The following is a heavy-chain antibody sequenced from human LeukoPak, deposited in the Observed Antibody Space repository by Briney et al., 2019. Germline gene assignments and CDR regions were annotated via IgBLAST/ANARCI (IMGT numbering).Heavy chain of an antibody. CDR2: ISAYNGNT. CDR3: ARVTTWIQLWGGSFDY. CDR1: GYTFTSYG. D-gene: IGHD5-18*01. Sequence: AASVKVSCKASGYTFTSYGISWVRQAPGQGLEWMGWISAYNGNTNYAQKLQGRVTMTTDTSTSTAYMELRSLRSDDTAVYYCARVTTWIQLWGGSFDYWGQGTLVTVSS. V-gene: IGHV1-18*01. J-gene: IGHJ4*02.